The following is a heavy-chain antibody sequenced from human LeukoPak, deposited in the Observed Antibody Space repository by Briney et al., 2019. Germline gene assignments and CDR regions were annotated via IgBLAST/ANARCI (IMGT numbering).Heavy chain of an antibody. J-gene: IGHJ4*02. D-gene: IGHD6-13*01. CDR1: GGSISSGGYY. CDR2: IYYSGST. V-gene: IGHV4-31*03. CDR3: GRGGIAAAASGIDY. Sequence: PSQTLSLTCTVSGGSISSGGYYWSWIRQHPGQGLEWVGYIYYSGSTYYNPSLKSRATISVDTSKNQFSLNLSSVTAADTAVYYCGRGGIAAAASGIDYWGQGTLVAVSS.